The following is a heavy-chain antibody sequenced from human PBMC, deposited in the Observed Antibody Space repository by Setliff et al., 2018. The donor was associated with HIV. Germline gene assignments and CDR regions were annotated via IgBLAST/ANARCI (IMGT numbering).Heavy chain of an antibody. Sequence: GESLKISCAASAFNFKNAWMSWVRQAPVRGLGWVGRIRNKGNSYATTYAASVKGRFTISRDDSKNTAFLQMNSLKTEDTAVYYCTPITGYYMDVWGKGTTVTVSS. CDR2: IRNKGNSYAT. D-gene: IGHD1-20*01. V-gene: IGHV3-73*01. CDR1: AFNFKNAW. CDR3: TPITGYYMDV. J-gene: IGHJ6*03.